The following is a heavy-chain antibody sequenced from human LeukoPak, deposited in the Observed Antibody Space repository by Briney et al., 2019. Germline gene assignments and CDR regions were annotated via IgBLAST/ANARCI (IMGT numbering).Heavy chain of an antibody. J-gene: IGHJ4*02. D-gene: IGHD6-19*01. CDR1: GYTFTTSD. CDR3: ARGRYSSGWYFYFDY. V-gene: IGHV1-8*01. CDR2: MNPNSGNA. Sequence: ASVKVSCKASGYTFTTSDINWVRQAPGQGLQWMGWMNPNSGNAVCAQKFQGRVTMTRDKSTSTAYMELSGLRSEDTAVYYCARGRYSSGWYFYFDYWGQGTLVTVSS.